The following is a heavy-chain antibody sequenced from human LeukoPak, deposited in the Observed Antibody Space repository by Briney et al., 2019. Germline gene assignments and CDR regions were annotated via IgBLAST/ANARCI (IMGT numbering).Heavy chain of an antibody. J-gene: IGHJ6*03. Sequence: SSETLSLTCTVSGGSISSYYWSWIRQPPGKGLEWIGEINHSGSTNYNPSLKSRVTISVDTSKNQFSLKLSSVTAADTAVYYCARGAMVRGVMGLGYYMDVWGKGTTVTVSS. D-gene: IGHD3-10*01. CDR3: ARGAMVRGVMGLGYYMDV. CDR2: INHSGST. V-gene: IGHV4-34*01. CDR1: GGSISSYY.